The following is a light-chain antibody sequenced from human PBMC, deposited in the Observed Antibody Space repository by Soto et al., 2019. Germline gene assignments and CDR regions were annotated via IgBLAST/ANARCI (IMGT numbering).Light chain of an antibody. CDR3: QQRSDWPPIT. CDR2: DAS. Sequence: EIVLAQFPATLSLSPGERATLSCRASQSVSTYVAWYQQKPGQAPRLLIYDASTRATGIPARFSGGGSGTDFTLTISSLEPEDFAVYYCQQRSDWPPITFGQGTRLEIK. V-gene: IGKV3-11*01. CDR1: QSVSTY. J-gene: IGKJ5*01.